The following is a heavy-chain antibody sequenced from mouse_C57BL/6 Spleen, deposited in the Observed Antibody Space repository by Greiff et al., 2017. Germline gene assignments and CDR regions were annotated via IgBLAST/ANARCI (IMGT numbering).Heavy chain of an antibody. J-gene: IGHJ2*01. Sequence: EVQVVESGPGLVKPSQSLSLTCSVTGYSITSGYYWNWIRQFPGNKLEWMGYISYDGSNNYNPSLKNRISITRDTSKNQFFLKLNSVTTEDTATYYCARYSNYYFDYWGQGTTLTVSS. CDR1: GYSITSGYY. V-gene: IGHV3-6*01. CDR3: ARYSNYYFDY. CDR2: ISYDGSN. D-gene: IGHD2-5*01.